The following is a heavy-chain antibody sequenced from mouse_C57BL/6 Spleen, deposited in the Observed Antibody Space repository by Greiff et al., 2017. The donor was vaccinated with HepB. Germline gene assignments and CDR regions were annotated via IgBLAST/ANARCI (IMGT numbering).Heavy chain of an antibody. CDR3: ARYTTVARYWYFDV. Sequence: VQLQQPGTELVKPGASVKLSCKASGYTFTSYWMHWVKQRPGQGLEWIGNINPSNGGTNYNEKFKSKATLTVDKSSSTAYMQLSSLTSEDSAVYYCARYTTVARYWYFDVWGTGTTVTVSS. CDR1: GYTFTSYW. CDR2: INPSNGGT. J-gene: IGHJ1*03. D-gene: IGHD1-1*01. V-gene: IGHV1-53*01.